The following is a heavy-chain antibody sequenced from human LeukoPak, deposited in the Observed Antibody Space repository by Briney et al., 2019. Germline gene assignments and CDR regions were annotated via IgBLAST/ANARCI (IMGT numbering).Heavy chain of an antibody. CDR3: ARDGGGSYYRAFDI. CDR1: GFTFSSYS. CDR2: ISSSSGTI. Sequence: GGSLRLSCAAAGFTFSSYSMNWVRQAPGKGLEGVSYISSSSGTIYYADSVKGRFTISRDNAKNSLYLQMNSLRAEDTAVYYCARDGGGSYYRAFDIWGQGTMVIVSS. D-gene: IGHD1-26*01. J-gene: IGHJ3*02. V-gene: IGHV3-48*01.